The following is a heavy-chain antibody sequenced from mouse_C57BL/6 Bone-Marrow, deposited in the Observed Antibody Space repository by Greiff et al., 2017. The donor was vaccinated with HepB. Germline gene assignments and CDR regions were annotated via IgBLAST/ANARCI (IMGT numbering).Heavy chain of an antibody. CDR1: GYSFTGYY. V-gene: IGHV1-31*01. Sequence: VQLKESGPELVKPGASVKISCKASGYSFTGYYMHWVKQSHGNILDWIGYIYPYNGVSSYNQKFKGKATLTVDKSSSTAYMELRSLTSEDSAVYYCAIEYYYGSSSPWFAYWGQVTLVTVSA. D-gene: IGHD1-1*01. J-gene: IGHJ3*01. CDR2: IYPYNGVS. CDR3: AIEYYYGSSSPWFAY.